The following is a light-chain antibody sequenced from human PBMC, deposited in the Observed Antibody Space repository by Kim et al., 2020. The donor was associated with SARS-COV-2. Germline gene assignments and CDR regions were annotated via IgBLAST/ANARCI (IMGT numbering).Light chain of an antibody. CDR3: SSHASNNTWV. CDR1: SSDTGNYNR. J-gene: IGLJ3*02. CDR2: EVN. V-gene: IGLV2-18*02. Sequence: GQSVTISCTGTSSDTGNYNRVSWYQQSPGAAPKLMIYEVNNRPSGVPDRFSGSKSGNTASLTISGLQTEDEGDYYCSSHASNNTWVFGGGTQLTVL.